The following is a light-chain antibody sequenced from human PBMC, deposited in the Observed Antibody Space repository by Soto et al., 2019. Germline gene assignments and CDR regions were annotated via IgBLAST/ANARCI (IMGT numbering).Light chain of an antibody. CDR2: AAS. Sequence: AIQMTQSPSSLSASVGDRVTITCRASQGIRNDLGWYQQKPGKPPKLLIYAASSLQSVLPSRFSGSGSGTAFNLTISSLQPEDFATYYCLQDRHYPRTFGQGTKVEIK. CDR1: QGIRND. CDR3: LQDRHYPRT. V-gene: IGKV1-6*01. J-gene: IGKJ1*01.